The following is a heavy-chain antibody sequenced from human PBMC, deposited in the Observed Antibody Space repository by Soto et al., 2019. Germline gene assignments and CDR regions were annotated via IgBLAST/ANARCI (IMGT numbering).Heavy chain of an antibody. V-gene: IGHV1-46*02. CDR3: ARGPDDSDVPRWDH. Sequence: QVQLVQSGPEVRKPGASVRLSCATSGYNFNQYYIHWVRQAPGQGLEWMGIINLSGGTTEYAHKCRGRVTVTGDTSTRTAYMELSSLRSEDTAVYFCARGPDDSDVPRWDHWGQGTLITVSS. J-gene: IGHJ4*02. CDR1: GYNFNQYY. D-gene: IGHD4-17*01. CDR2: INLSGGTT.